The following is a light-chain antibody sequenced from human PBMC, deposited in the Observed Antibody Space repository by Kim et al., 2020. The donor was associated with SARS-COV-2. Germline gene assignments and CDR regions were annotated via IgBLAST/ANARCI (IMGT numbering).Light chain of an antibody. J-gene: IGLJ3*02. CDR3: QLFDTRSDWV. Sequence: SYELTQPPSVSVAPGQAATVTCGGNNIGSKSVHWYQHKPGQAPVLVTHHNSDRPSGIPERFSGSNSGDTATLTISRVEAGDEAVYYCQLFDTRSDWVFGG. CDR1: NIGSKS. V-gene: IGLV3-21*04. CDR2: HNS.